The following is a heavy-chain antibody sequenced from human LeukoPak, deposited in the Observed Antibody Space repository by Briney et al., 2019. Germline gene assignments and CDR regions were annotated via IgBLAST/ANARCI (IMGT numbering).Heavy chain of an antibody. D-gene: IGHD4-17*01. V-gene: IGHV3-30*02. CDR2: IRYDGSNK. CDR1: GFTFSSYG. CDR3: AYGDYLGPARFDY. J-gene: IGHJ4*02. Sequence: GGSLRLSCAASGFTFSSYGMHWVRQAPGKGLEWVAFIRYDGSNKYYADSVKGRFTISRDNSKNTLYLQMNSLRAEDTAVYYCAYGDYLGPARFDYWGQGTLVTVSS.